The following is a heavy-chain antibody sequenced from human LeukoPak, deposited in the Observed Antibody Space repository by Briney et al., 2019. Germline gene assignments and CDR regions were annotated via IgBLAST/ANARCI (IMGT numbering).Heavy chain of an antibody. D-gene: IGHD1-1*01. Sequence: AGGSLRLSCEASGITFSDAWMSWVRQVPGKGLEWIALLKSKTDGETSDYAAPVKGRFTVSRNDAENTLFLQMGSLKIDDTAVYYCIANLDYWGQGTLVTVSS. J-gene: IGHJ4*02. V-gene: IGHV3-15*01. CDR2: LKSKTDGETS. CDR1: GITFSDAW. CDR3: IANLDY.